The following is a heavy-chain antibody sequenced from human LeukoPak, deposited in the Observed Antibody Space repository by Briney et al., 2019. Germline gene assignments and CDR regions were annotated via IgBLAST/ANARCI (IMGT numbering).Heavy chain of an antibody. D-gene: IGHD3/OR15-3a*01. Sequence: GASVKVSCKASGYTFTSCAISWVRQAPGQGLEWMGWISAYNGNTNYAQKLQGRVTMTTDTSTNTAYMELRSLTSDDTAVYFCAGVFGYYYFYMDVWGEGTTVIISS. CDR3: AGVFGYYYFYMDV. V-gene: IGHV1-18*01. CDR2: ISAYNGNT. J-gene: IGHJ6*03. CDR1: GYTFTSCA.